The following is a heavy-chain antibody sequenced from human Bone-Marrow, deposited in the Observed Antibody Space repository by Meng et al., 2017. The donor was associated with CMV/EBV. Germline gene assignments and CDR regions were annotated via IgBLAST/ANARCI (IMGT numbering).Heavy chain of an antibody. CDR2: FDPEDGET. CDR1: GYTLTELS. J-gene: IGHJ5*02. Sequence: ASVKVSXKVSGYTLTELSMHWVRQAPGKGLEWMGGFDPEDGETIYEQKFQGRVTMTEDTSTDTAYMELSSLRSEDTAVYYCATERYCSSTSCVGWFDPWGQGTLVPVSS. D-gene: IGHD2-2*01. CDR3: ATERYCSSTSCVGWFDP. V-gene: IGHV1-24*01.